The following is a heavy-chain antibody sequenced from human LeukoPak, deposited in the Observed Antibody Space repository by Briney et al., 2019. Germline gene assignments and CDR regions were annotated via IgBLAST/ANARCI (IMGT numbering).Heavy chain of an antibody. CDR3: ARRYSSSSHYFDY. V-gene: IGHV4-39*01. D-gene: IGHD6-13*01. CDR1: GGSISSSSYY. CDR2: IYYSGST. J-gene: IGHJ4*02. Sequence: PSETLSLTCTVSGGSISSSSYYWGWIRQPPGKGLEWIGSIYYSGSTYYNPSLKSRVTISVDTSKNQFSLKLSSVTAADTAVYYCARRYSSSSHYFDYWGQGTLVTVSS.